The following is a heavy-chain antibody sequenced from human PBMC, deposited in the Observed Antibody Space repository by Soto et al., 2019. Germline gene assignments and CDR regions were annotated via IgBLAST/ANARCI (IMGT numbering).Heavy chain of an antibody. V-gene: IGHV1-69*14. CDR2: IVPTVDTS. Sequence: QVQLVQSGAEVRQPASSVKVSCKTSGATFSSYAITWVRQAPGQGLEWMGGIVPTVDTSTYAQKFQGRVTIAADKFTYTVYMELSSLRSDDTAVSYCVRVVAIPGYPDNWGQGTLVTVSS. CDR1: GATFSSYA. D-gene: IGHD5-12*01. CDR3: VRVVAIPGYPDN. J-gene: IGHJ4*02.